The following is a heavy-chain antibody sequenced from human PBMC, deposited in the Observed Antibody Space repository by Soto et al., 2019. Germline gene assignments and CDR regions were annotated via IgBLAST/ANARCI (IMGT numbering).Heavy chain of an antibody. V-gene: IGHV1-69*06. CDR2: IIPIYDSP. Sequence: QVHLVQSGTEVKKPGSSVKVSCKASGDTFNNYAISWVRQAPGQGLQWIGGIIPIYDSPSYAQGSHNRVTITADRSTRTAQLELNGLTSEAPAVYYCAASTFLSGVSGYFLRDFWGQGTLVNVSS. CDR3: AASTFLSGVSGYFLRDF. D-gene: IGHD3-3*01. J-gene: IGHJ4*02. CDR1: GDTFNNYA.